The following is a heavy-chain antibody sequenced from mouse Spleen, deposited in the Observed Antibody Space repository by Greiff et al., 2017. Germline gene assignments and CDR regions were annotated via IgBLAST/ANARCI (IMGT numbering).Heavy chain of an antibody. CDR2: ISSGSSTI. V-gene: IGHV5-17*01. Sequence: EVQLVESGGGLVKPGGSLKLSCAASGFTFSDYGMHWVRQAPEQGLEWVAYISSGSSTIYYADTVKGRFTISRDNAKNTLFLQMTSLRSEDTAMYYCARGVITRGAMDYWGQGTSVTVSS. J-gene: IGHJ4*01. CDR1: GFTFSDYG. CDR3: ARGVITRGAMDY. D-gene: IGHD1-1*01.